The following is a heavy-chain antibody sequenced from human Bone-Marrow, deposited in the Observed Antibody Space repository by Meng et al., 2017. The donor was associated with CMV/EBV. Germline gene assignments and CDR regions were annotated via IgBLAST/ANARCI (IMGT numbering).Heavy chain of an antibody. CDR2: IKQDGSEK. J-gene: IGHJ6*02. CDR3: ARELRGMDV. V-gene: IGHV3-7*01. CDR1: GFTFSSYW. Sequence: GESLKISCAASGFTFSSYWMSWVRQAPGKGLEWVANIKQDGSEKYYVDSVKGRFTISRDNAKNSLYLQMNSLRAEDTAVYYCARELRGMDVWGQGTTVTVSS.